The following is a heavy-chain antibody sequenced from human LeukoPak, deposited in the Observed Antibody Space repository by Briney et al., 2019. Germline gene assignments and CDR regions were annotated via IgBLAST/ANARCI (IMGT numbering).Heavy chain of an antibody. CDR1: GFTFSSYS. CDR2: ISSSSSYI. V-gene: IGHV3-21*01. CDR3: ARAHNWKYGSFDF. Sequence: GGSLRLSRAASGFTFSSYSMNWVRQAPGKGLEWVSSISSSSSYIYYADSVKGRFTISRDNAKNSLYLQMNSLRAEDTAVYYCARAHNWKYGSFDFWGQGTLVTVSS. J-gene: IGHJ4*02. D-gene: IGHD1-7*01.